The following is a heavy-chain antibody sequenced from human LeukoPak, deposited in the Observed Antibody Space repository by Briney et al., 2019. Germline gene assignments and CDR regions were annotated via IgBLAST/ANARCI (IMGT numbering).Heavy chain of an antibody. V-gene: IGHV1-2*02. CDR2: INPNSGGT. Sequence: ASVKVSCKASGYTFTGYYMHWVRQAPEQGLEWMGWINPNSGGTNYAQKFQGRVTMTRDTSISTAYMELSRLRSDDTAVYYCACGYYDFWNRAWFDPWGQGTLVTVSS. CDR3: ACGYYDFWNRAWFDP. D-gene: IGHD3-3*01. CDR1: GYTFTGYY. J-gene: IGHJ5*02.